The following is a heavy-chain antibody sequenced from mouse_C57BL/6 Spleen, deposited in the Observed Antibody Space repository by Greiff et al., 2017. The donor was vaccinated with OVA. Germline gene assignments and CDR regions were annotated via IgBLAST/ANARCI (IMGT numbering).Heavy chain of an antibody. J-gene: IGHJ1*03. CDR2: ISYDGSN. Sequence: EVKLMESGPGLVKPSQSLSLTCSVTGYSITSGYYWNWIRQFPGNKLEWMGYISYDGSNNYNPSLKNRISITRDTSKNQFFLKLNSVTTEDTATYYCASTLLRSSYFDVWGTGTTVTVSS. V-gene: IGHV3-6*01. CDR1: GYSITSGYY. CDR3: ASTLLRSSYFDV. D-gene: IGHD1-1*01.